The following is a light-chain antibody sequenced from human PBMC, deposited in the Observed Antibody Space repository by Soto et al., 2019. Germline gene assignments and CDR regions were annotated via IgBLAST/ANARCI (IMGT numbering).Light chain of an antibody. J-gene: IGKJ2*01. Sequence: EIVMTQSPATLSVSPGGSATLSCRASQHVSSNFAWYRQKPGQAPTLLIYRASTRATGIPARFSGSGSGTGFTLTISSLQSEDFAVDYCQQYNNWPYTFGQGTKLEIK. CDR1: QHVSSN. V-gene: IGKV3-15*01. CDR3: QQYNNWPYT. CDR2: RAS.